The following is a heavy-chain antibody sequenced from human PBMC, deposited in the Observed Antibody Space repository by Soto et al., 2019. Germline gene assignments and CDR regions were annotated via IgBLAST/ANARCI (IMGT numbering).Heavy chain of an antibody. CDR3: ARDRGSYALDY. CDR2: FDPEDGET. V-gene: IGHV1-24*01. CDR1: GYTFTSYD. Sequence: ASVKVSCKASGYTFTSYDINWVRQAPGKGLEWMGGFDPEDGETIYAQKFQGRVTMTEDTSTDTAYMELSSLRSDDTAVYYCARDRGSYALDYWGQGTLVTVSS. J-gene: IGHJ4*02. D-gene: IGHD1-26*01.